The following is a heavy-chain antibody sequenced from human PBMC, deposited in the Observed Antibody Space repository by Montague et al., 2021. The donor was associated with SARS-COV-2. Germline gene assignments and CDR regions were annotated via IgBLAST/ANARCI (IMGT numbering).Heavy chain of an antibody. D-gene: IGHD3-10*01. J-gene: IGHJ4*02. Sequence: SETLSLTCSVSSGSIISSGYYWGWNRQPTGKELEWIGNIYYRGTTYYNPSPQGRGTISVDTTKDHLSLRLSSVTAADTAVYFCARGMIRGVTTPCDYWGQGSQVTVSS. CDR2: IYYRGTT. CDR1: SGSIISSGYY. CDR3: ARGMIRGVTTPCDY. V-gene: IGHV4-39*02.